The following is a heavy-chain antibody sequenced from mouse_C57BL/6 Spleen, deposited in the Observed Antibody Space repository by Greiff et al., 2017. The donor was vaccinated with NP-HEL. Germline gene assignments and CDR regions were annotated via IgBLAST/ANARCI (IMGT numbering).Heavy chain of an antibody. CDR2: ISYDGSN. CDR1: GYSITSGYY. V-gene: IGHV3-6*01. J-gene: IGHJ1*03. CDR3: ARGEWGSYWYFDV. Sequence: EVKLMESGPGLVKPSQSLSLTCSVTGYSITSGYYWNWIRQFPGNKLEWMGYISYDGSNNYNPSLKNRISITRDTSKNQFFLKLNSVTTEDTATYYCARGEWGSYWYFDVWGTGTTVTVSS.